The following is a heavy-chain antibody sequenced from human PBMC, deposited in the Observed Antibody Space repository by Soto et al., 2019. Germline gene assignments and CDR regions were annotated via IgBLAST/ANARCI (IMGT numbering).Heavy chain of an antibody. V-gene: IGHV3-48*02. D-gene: IGHD2-21*02. J-gene: IGHJ4*02. Sequence: PGGSLRLSCEASGFAFSYYNMNWVRQAPGRGLEWLSYISSSSRTIYYADSVKGRFTISRDNAKNSLYLQMYSLRDEDTAVYYCTRDGGGGDRSDYWGQGTLVTVSS. CDR3: TRDGGGGDRSDY. CDR1: GFAFSYYN. CDR2: ISSSSRTI.